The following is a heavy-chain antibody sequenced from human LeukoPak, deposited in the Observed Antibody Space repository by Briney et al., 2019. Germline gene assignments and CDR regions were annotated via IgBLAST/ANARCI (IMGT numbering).Heavy chain of an antibody. J-gene: IGHJ4*02. D-gene: IGHD5-18*01. CDR1: GGTFSSYA. V-gene: IGHV1-69*13. Sequence: GASVQVSCKASGGTFSSYAISWVRQAPGQGLEWMGGIIPIFGTANYAQKFQGRVTITADESTSTAYMELSSLRSEDTAVYYCARESGIEATYGYASYWGQGTLVTVSS. CDR2: IIPIFGTA. CDR3: ARESGIEATYGYASY.